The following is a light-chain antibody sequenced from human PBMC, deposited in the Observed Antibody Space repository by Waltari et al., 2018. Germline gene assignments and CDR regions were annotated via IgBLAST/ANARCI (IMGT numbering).Light chain of an antibody. J-gene: IGKJ2*01. V-gene: IGKV1-5*03. CDR3: QQYNESPYT. Sequence: DIQMTQSPTTLSASVVDRVTITCRASQSISTWLAWYQQIPGEAPKLLIYKASSLESGVPSRFSGSGSGTEFTLTISSLRPDDFATYYCQQYNESPYTFGQGTKLEIK. CDR1: QSISTW. CDR2: KAS.